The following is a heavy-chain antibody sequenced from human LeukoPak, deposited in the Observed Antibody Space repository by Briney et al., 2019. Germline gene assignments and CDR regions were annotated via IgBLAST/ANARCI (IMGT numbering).Heavy chain of an antibody. J-gene: IGHJ4*02. CDR2: IIPILGIA. D-gene: IGHD1-1*01. CDR1: GGAFNSYT. CDR3: AINWND. Sequence: SVEVSCKASGGAFNSYTITWVRQAPGQGLELMGRIIPILGIANYAQKFQHRVTITADKSTSTAYMELSSLRSEDTAVYYCAINWNDWGQGTLVTVSS. V-gene: IGHV1-69*02.